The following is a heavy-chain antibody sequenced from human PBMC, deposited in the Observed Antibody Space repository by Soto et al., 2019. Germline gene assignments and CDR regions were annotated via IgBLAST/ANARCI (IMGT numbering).Heavy chain of an antibody. CDR3: ARDGAMDRAFDI. D-gene: IGHD3-10*01. CDR1: GYTFTRYN. CDR2: INPGSGRT. J-gene: IGHJ3*02. V-gene: IGHV1-3*01. Sequence: VKVSWKAAGYTFTRYNVHWVRQAPGQRLEWMGWINPGSGRTRYSQNFQGRVTFTRDTSANTAYMELSGLRSEDMAVYYCARDGAMDRAFDIWCQGTMVT.